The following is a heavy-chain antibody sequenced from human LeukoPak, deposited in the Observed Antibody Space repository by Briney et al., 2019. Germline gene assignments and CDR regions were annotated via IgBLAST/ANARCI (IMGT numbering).Heavy chain of an antibody. CDR2: ISGYKGKT. J-gene: IGHJ4*02. CDR3: ARGWKYRFGFYFDY. D-gene: IGHD5-18*01. V-gene: IGHV1-18*01. CDR1: GYTFTSYG. Sequence: ASVKVSCKASGYTFTSYGISWVRQAPGQGLEWVGWISGYKGKTIYAQKFQGRVTMPTATSTSTVYMEVRSLRSDDTAVYYCARGWKYRFGFYFDYWGQGTLVTVSS.